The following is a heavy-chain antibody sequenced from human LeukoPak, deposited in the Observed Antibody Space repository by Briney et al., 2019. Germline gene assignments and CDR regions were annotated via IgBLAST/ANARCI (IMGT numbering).Heavy chain of an antibody. CDR2: ISNSGRT. CDR3: TRHYDSDSSGDPDWFDP. D-gene: IGHD3-22*01. CDR1: GASVTIDY. Sequence: SVTLSLTCTVSGASVTIDYWSWIRQPPGKGLEWIGHISNSGRTTYKSSLKSRVTISLDTSRNQFSLKLTSVTAADTAIYYCTRHYDSDSSGDPDWFDPWGQGTLVTVSS. V-gene: IGHV4-59*08. J-gene: IGHJ5*02.